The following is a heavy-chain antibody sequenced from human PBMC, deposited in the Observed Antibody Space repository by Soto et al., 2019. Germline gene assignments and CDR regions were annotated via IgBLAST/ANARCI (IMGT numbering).Heavy chain of an antibody. CDR2: IWYDGSNK. CDR3: ARAPWGAVAGYYFDY. J-gene: IGHJ4*02. Sequence: QVQLVESGGGVVQPGRSLRLSCAASGFTFSSYGMHWVRQAPGKGLEWVAVIWYDGSNKYYADSVKGRFTISRDNSKNTLYLQMNSLRAEDTAVYYCARAPWGAVAGYYFDYWGQGTLVTVSS. D-gene: IGHD6-19*01. CDR1: GFTFSSYG. V-gene: IGHV3-33*01.